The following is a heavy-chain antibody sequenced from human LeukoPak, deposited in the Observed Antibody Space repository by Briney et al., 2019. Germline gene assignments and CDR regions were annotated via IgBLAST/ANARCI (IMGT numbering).Heavy chain of an antibody. Sequence: GGSLRLSCAASGFTLSDYHMNWVRQAPGKGLEWLSSITTISHYIYYAGTVRGRFTISRDNAKNSLYLQMNSLRGEDTAVYYCARSGGPGTYHQLRYNWFDPWGQGTLVTVSS. CDR2: ITTISHYI. J-gene: IGHJ5*02. D-gene: IGHD3-10*01. CDR1: GFTLSDYH. V-gene: IGHV3-21*01. CDR3: ARSGGPGTYHQLRYNWFDP.